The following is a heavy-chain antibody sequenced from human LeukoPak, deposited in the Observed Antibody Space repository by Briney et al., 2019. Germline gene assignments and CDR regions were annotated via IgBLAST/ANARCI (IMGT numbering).Heavy chain of an antibody. CDR3: AREAAAAGNFDY. CDR2: INPNSGGT. D-gene: IGHD6-13*01. V-gene: IGHV1-2*02. CDR1: GYTFTGYY. J-gene: IGHJ4*02. Sequence: ASVKVSCKASGYTFTGYYMHWVRQAPGQGVEWMGWINPNSGGTNYAQKFQGRVTMTRDTSISTAYMELSRLRSDDTAVYYCAREAAAAGNFDYWGQGTLVTVSS.